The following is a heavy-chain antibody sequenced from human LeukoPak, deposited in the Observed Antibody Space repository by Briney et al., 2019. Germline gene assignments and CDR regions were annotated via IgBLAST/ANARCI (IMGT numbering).Heavy chain of an antibody. J-gene: IGHJ6*03. CDR1: GGTFSSYA. Sequence: ASVKVSCKASGGTFSSYAISWVRQAPGQGLEWMGWISAYNGNTNYAQKLQGRVTMTTDTSTSTAYMELRSLRSDDTAVYYCARVPLRFLEWLFMDVWGKGTTVTVSS. CDR3: ARVPLRFLEWLFMDV. V-gene: IGHV1-18*01. CDR2: ISAYNGNT. D-gene: IGHD3-3*01.